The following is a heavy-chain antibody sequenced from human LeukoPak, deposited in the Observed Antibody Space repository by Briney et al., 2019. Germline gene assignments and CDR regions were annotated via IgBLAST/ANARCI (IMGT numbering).Heavy chain of an antibody. D-gene: IGHD2-2*01. V-gene: IGHV1-8*01. J-gene: IGHJ5*02. CDR1: GYTFTSYD. CDR2: MNPDSGNT. CDR3: ARGPYCRSMSCPYWFDP. Sequence: ASVKVSCKASGYTFTSYDINWVRQATGQGLEWMGWMNPDSGNTGYAQKFQDRVTMTRNTSISTAYMELSSLRSEGTAVYYCARGPYCRSMSCPYWFDPWGQGTLVTVSS.